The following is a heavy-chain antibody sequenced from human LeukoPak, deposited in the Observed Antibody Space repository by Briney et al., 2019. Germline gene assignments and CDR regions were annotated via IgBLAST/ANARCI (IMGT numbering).Heavy chain of an antibody. CDR2: ISYDGSNK. V-gene: IGHV3-30*03. D-gene: IGHD3-10*01. CDR1: GFTLSSYG. J-gene: IGHJ4*02. Sequence: GGSLRLSCAASGFTLSSYGIHWVRQAPGKGLEWVTVISYDGSNKYYADSVKGRFTISRDNSKNTLYLQMNSLRAEDTAVYYCARSNRRGLINGFGYYFNYWGQGTLVTVSS. CDR3: ARSNRRGLINGFGYYFNY.